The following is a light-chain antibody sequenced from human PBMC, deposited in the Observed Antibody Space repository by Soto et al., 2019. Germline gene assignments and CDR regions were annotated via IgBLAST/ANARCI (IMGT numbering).Light chain of an antibody. Sequence: DIVLTQSPGTLSLSPGERATLACRASQSISSTYLAGYQQKPGQAPRLLIFGASNMATGIPARFSGSGSGTAGTLSVASLEPEDFAVYYCQQYGLSPWPFGKGTKVEMK. J-gene: IGKJ1*01. CDR3: QQYGLSPWP. V-gene: IGKV3-20*01. CDR1: QSISSTY. CDR2: GAS.